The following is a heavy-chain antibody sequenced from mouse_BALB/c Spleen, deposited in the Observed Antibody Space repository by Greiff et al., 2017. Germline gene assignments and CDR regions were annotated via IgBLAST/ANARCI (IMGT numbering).Heavy chain of an antibody. CDR3: ATGTDYFDY. CDR1: GFTFTDYY. J-gene: IGHJ2*01. D-gene: IGHD3-3*01. Sequence: EVNLVESGGGLVQPGGSLRLSCATSGFTFTDYYMSWVRQPPGKALEWLGFIRNKANGYTTEYSASVKGRFTISRDNSQSILYLQMNTLRAEDSATYYCATGTDYFDYWGQGTTLTVSS. CDR2: IRNKANGYTT. V-gene: IGHV7-3*02.